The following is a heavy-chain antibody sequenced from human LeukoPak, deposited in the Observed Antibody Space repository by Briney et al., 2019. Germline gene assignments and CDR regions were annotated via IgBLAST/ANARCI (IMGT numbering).Heavy chain of an antibody. CDR3: ARAVFPYYYGSGGFDP. D-gene: IGHD3-10*01. CDR2: INPNSGGT. CDR1: GYTFSGYY. V-gene: IGHV1-2*02. Sequence: ASVKVSCKASGYTFSGYYLHWVRQAPGQGLEWMGWINPNSGGTNSAQKFQGRVTMTRDTSIITAYMELSRLRSDDTAVYYCARAVFPYYYGSGGFDPWGQGTLVTVSS. J-gene: IGHJ5*02.